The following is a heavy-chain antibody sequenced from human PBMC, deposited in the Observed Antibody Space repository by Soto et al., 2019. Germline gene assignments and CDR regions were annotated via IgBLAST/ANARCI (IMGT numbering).Heavy chain of an antibody. CDR3: AKGRAPSGWYPPYYYGMDV. J-gene: IGHJ6*02. CDR1: GFTFSTYA. V-gene: IGHV3-23*01. CDR2: VSGSGGNT. Sequence: VQLLESGGGLLQPGGSLRLSCAASGFTFSTYAMTWVRQAPGKGPEWVSSVSGSGGNTLYADSGKGRFTISRDNSKNTLDLQMNSLRAGDTAVYYCAKGRAPSGWYPPYYYGMDVWGQGTTVIVSS. D-gene: IGHD6-19*01.